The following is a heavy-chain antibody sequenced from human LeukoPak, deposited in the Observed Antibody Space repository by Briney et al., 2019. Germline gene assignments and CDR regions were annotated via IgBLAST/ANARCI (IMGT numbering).Heavy chain of an antibody. D-gene: IGHD3-10*01. Sequence: GGSLRLSCAASGFTFSSYEINWVRQAPGKGLEWVAVIWYDGSNKYYADSVKGRFTISRDNSKNTLYLQMNSLRAEDTAVYYCARGDYGSGSYSADYWGQGTLVTVSS. CDR1: GFTFSSYE. CDR3: ARGDYGSGSYSADY. J-gene: IGHJ4*02. CDR2: IWYDGSNK. V-gene: IGHV3-33*08.